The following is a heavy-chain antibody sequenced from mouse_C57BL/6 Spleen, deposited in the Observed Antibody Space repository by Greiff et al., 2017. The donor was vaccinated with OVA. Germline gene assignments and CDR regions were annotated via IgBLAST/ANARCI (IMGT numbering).Heavy chain of an antibody. Sequence: VQLQQSGPELVKPGASVKISCKASGYSFTDYNMNWVKQSNGKSLEWIGVINPNYGTTSYNQKFKGKATLTVDQSSSTAYMQLNSLTSEDSAVYYCAPTGTLMGDGPYWYFDVWGTGTTVTVSS. CDR3: APTGTLMGDGPYWYFDV. D-gene: IGHD4-1*02. J-gene: IGHJ1*03. CDR1: GYSFTDYN. CDR2: INPNYGTT. V-gene: IGHV1-39*01.